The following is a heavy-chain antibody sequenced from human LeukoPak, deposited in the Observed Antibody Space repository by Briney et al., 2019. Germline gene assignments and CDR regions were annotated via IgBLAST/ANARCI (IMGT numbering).Heavy chain of an antibody. J-gene: IGHJ5*02. V-gene: IGHV5-51*01. Sequence: GAALKISCKGSGCGFNNYWIGWGRRMPGKGVEGMGSIYPEISETRNSPSFQGQVTISPDKSISTAYLQWSSLKTSDTAIYYCATYHSGTSGDWFDPWGQGTLVTVSS. CDR1: GCGFNNYW. CDR3: ATYHSGTSGDWFDP. D-gene: IGHD1-26*01. CDR2: IYPEISET.